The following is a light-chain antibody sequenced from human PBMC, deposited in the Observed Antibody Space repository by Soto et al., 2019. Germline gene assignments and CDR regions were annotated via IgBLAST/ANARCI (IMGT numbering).Light chain of an antibody. CDR1: TGAVTSDYY. CDR2: STN. CDR3: LLYYGGVWV. J-gene: IGLJ3*02. V-gene: IGLV7-43*01. Sequence: QTVVTQEPSLTVSPGGTVTLTCASNTGAVTSDYYPNWFQQKPGQAPRSLIYSTNNKPSWTSARFSGSLLGDKAALTLSGAQPEDEAEYYCLLYYGGVWVFGGGTQLTVL.